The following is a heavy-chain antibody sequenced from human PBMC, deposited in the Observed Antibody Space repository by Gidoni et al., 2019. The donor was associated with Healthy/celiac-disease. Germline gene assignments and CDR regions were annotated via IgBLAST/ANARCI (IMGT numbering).Heavy chain of an antibody. CDR2: ISYDGSNK. CDR3: ARDPTRVTTGPYYYYYGMDV. D-gene: IGHD4-17*01. J-gene: IGHJ6*02. CDR1: GFPFSRYA. V-gene: IGHV3-30-3*01. Sequence: QVQLVESGGGVVQPGRSLRLSCAASGFPFSRYAMHWVRQAPGKGLVWVAVISYDGSNKYYADSVKGRFTISRDNSKNTLYLQMNSLRAEDTAVYYCARDPTRVTTGPYYYYYGMDVWGQGTTVTVSS.